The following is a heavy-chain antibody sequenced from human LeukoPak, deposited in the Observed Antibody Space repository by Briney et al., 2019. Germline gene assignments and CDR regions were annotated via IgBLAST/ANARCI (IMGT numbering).Heavy chain of an antibody. CDR3: ARVIWVYSYGPGDY. Sequence: AGGSLRISCAASGFNLSSFAMQWVRQAPGQGLEGVAVISYDGSNKYYADSVKGRFTISRDNSKNTLYLQMNSLRAEDTAVYYCARVIWVYSYGPGDYWGQGTLVTVSS. CDR2: ISYDGSNK. D-gene: IGHD5-18*01. CDR1: GFNLSSFA. J-gene: IGHJ4*02. V-gene: IGHV3-30-3*01.